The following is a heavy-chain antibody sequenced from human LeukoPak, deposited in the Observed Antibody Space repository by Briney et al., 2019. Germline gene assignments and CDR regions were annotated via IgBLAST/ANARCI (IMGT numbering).Heavy chain of an antibody. CDR2: INPSGGST. CDR3: ARVGVTAATADY. V-gene: IGHV1-46*01. CDR1: GYTFTSYY. J-gene: IGHJ4*02. D-gene: IGHD6-25*01. Sequence: ASVKVSCKASGYTFTSYYMHWVRQAPGQGLEWMGIINPSGGSTSYARKFQGRVTMTSDTSTSTVYMELNSLRSEDTAVYFCARVGVTAATADYWGQGTLVTVSS.